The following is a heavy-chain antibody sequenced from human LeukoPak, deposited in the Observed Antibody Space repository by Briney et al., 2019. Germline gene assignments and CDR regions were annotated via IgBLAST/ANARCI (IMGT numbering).Heavy chain of an antibody. CDR2: INHSGST. Sequence: SETLSLTCAVYGGSFSGYYWSWIRQPPGKGLEWIGEINHSGSTNYNPSLKSRVTISVDTSKNQFSLKLSSVTAADTAVYYCARHRVAVAVAGFDYWGQGTLVTVSS. J-gene: IGHJ4*02. V-gene: IGHV4-34*01. CDR1: GGSFSGYY. CDR3: ARHRVAVAVAGFDY. D-gene: IGHD6-19*01.